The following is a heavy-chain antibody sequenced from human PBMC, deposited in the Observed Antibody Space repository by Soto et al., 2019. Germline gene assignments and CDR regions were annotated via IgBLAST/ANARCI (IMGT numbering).Heavy chain of an antibody. CDR3: ARDGYCSGGGCYRRNDY. CDR1: GFTFSGYW. CDR2: IKDDGSEK. D-gene: IGHD2-15*01. V-gene: IGHV3-7*01. Sequence: EVQLVESGGGLVQPGGSLRLSCAASGFTFSGYWMTWARQAPGKGLEWVAQIKDDGSEKFYVDSVKGRFTISRDNADNLLYLQMNSLRAEDTAVYFCARDGYCSGGGCYRRNDYWGQGTLVIVSS. J-gene: IGHJ4*02.